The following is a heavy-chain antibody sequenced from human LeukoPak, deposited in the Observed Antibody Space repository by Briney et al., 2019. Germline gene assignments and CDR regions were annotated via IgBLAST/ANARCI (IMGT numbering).Heavy chain of an antibody. CDR1: GYSISSGYY. Sequence: SETLSLTCTVSGYSISSGYYWGWIRQPPGKGLEWIGSIYHSGSTYYNPSLKSRVTISVDTSKNQFSLKLSSVTAADTAVYYCARVRAAAGTFGLFDPWGQGTLVTVSS. V-gene: IGHV4-38-2*02. D-gene: IGHD6-13*01. J-gene: IGHJ5*02. CDR2: IYHSGST. CDR3: ARVRAAAGTFGLFDP.